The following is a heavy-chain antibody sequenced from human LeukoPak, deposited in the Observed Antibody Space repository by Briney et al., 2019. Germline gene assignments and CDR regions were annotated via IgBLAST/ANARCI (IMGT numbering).Heavy chain of an antibody. D-gene: IGHD3-22*01. Sequence: RTGGSLRLSCAASGFTFSSYGMHWVRQAPGKGLEWVAFIRYDGSNKYYADSVKGRFTISRDNSKNTLYLQMNSLRAEDPAVYYCARTYYYDAAGYYRHFDYWGQGTLVTVSS. CDR1: GFTFSSYG. V-gene: IGHV3-30*02. CDR3: ARTYYYDAAGYYRHFDY. CDR2: IRYDGSNK. J-gene: IGHJ4*02.